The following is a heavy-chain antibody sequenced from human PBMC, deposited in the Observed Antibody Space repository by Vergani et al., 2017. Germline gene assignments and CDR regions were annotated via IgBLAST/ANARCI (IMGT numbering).Heavy chain of an antibody. Sequence: QLQLQESGPGLVKPSETLSLTCIVSGGSISSSSYYWGWIRQPPGKGLEWIGSIYYSGSTYYNPSPKSRVTISVDTSKNQFSLKLSSVTAADTAVYYCAREREGSFARAIDYWGQGTLVTVSS. D-gene: IGHD3-10*01. J-gene: IGHJ4*02. CDR3: AREREGSFARAIDY. V-gene: IGHV4-39*07. CDR2: IYYSGST. CDR1: GGSISSSSYY.